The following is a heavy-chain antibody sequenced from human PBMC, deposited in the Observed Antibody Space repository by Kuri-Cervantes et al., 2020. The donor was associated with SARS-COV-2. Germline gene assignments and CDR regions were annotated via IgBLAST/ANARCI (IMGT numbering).Heavy chain of an antibody. J-gene: IGHJ4*02. Sequence: GGSLRLSCAASGFTFSSYGMHWVRQASGKGLEWVAVISYDGSNKYYADSVKGRFTISRDNSKNTLYLQMNSLRAEDTAVYYCARGGRSYYDFWSGYYTFDYWGQGTLVTVSS. D-gene: IGHD3-3*01. CDR2: ISYDGSNK. V-gene: IGHV3-30*12. CDR1: GFTFSSYG. CDR3: ARGGRSYYDFWSGYYTFDY.